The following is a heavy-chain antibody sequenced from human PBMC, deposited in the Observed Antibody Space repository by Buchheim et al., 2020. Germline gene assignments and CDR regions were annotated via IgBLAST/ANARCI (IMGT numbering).Heavy chain of an antibody. CDR3: ARRSFDANGYYYFDS. Sequence: QVQLQESGPGLVKASQTLSLTCTVSGGSINGHYWGWIRQPPGKGLEWVGYIYETGSAKYNLALKSRVSISAETTKNQFSLRLNSVAAADTAVYYCARRSFDANGYYYFDSWGQG. J-gene: IGHJ4*02. D-gene: IGHD2-8*01. CDR2: IYETGSA. V-gene: IGHV4-59*11. CDR1: GGSINGHY.